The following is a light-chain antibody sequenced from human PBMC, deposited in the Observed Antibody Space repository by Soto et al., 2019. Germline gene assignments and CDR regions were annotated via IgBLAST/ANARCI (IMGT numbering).Light chain of an antibody. CDR2: DVN. Sequence: QSVLTQPRSVSGSPGQSVTISCTGTSNDVGDYDYVSWYQQHPDRAPKLMIFDVNKRPSGVPDRFSGSKSGNTASLTISGLQAEDEADYYCCSYAGASVFGGGTKLTVL. V-gene: IGLV2-11*01. CDR1: SNDVGDYDY. CDR3: CSYAGASV. J-gene: IGLJ3*02.